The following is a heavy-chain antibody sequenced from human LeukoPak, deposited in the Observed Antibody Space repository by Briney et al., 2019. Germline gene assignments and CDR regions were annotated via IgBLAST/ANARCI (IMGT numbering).Heavy chain of an antibody. V-gene: IGHV4-59*01. J-gene: IGHJ4*02. CDR1: GGSISSYY. CDR2: IYYSGGT. Sequence: SETLSLTCTVSGGSISSYYWSWIRQPPGKGLEWIGYIYYSGGTNYNPSLRSRVTISVDTSKNQFSLKLSSVTAADMAVYYCARVAIGANYFDYWGQGTLVTVSS. D-gene: IGHD2-21*01. CDR3: ARVAIGANYFDY.